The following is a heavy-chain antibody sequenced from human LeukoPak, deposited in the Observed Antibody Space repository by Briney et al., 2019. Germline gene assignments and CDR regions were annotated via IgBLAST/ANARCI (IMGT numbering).Heavy chain of an antibody. CDR1: GGSISSGGYY. Sequence: KPSETLSLTCTVSGGSISSGGYYWSWIRQHPGKGLEWIGYIYYSGSTYYNPSLKSRVTISVDTSKNQFSLKLSSVTAADTAVYYCARGGYSTYAYNWFDPWGQGTLVTVSS. CDR2: IYYSGST. V-gene: IGHV4-31*03. J-gene: IGHJ5*02. CDR3: ARGGYSTYAYNWFDP. D-gene: IGHD4-11*01.